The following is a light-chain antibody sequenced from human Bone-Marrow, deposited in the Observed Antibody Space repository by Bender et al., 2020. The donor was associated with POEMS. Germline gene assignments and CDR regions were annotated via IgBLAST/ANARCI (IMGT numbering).Light chain of an antibody. CDR3: SSWDDSLSGWV. CDR1: SSNIRSNT. V-gene: IGLV1-44*01. J-gene: IGLJ3*02. CDR2: DDN. Sequence: QSVLTQPPSASGTPGQRVTISCSGSSSNIRSNTINWYQQLPGTAPKLLIYDDNQRPSGVPARFSGSKSGTSASLAISDIQSEDEGDYYCSSWDDSLSGWVFGGGTKLTVL.